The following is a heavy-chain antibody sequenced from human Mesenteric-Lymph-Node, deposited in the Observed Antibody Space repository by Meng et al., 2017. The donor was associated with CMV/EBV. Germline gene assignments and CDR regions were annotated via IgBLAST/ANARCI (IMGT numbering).Heavy chain of an antibody. V-gene: IGHV3-23*01. CDR1: GFAFRNSA. J-gene: IGHJ4*02. CDR3: AETLAPLAFHPYS. Sequence: CAASGFAFRNSAMGPVRQAPGKGVEWVSAISVGDRTNYAGSVKSRFNISRHNSKDTMYLHMNSVRSEDTAVYYCAETLAPLAFHPYSWGQGTLVTVSS. D-gene: IGHD3-16*01. CDR2: ISVGDRT.